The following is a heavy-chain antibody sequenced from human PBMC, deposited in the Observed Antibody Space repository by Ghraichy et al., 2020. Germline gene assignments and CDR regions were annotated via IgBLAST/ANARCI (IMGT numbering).Heavy chain of an antibody. V-gene: IGHV5-51*01. CDR2: IYPGDSDT. CDR3: AKQERGYSGYDRLQYFDY. J-gene: IGHJ4*02. D-gene: IGHD5-12*01. Sequence: KVSCKGSGYNFAKFWIAWVRQMPGKGLEWMGIIYPGDSDTRYSPSFQGQVTISADKSISTAYLQCSSLKASDTAMYYCAKQERGYSGYDRLQYFDYWGQGTLVTVSS. CDR1: GYNFAKFW.